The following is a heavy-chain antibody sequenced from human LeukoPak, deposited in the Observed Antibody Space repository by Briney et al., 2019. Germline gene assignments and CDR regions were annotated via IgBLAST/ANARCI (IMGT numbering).Heavy chain of an antibody. Sequence: SETLSLTCSVSGVPISTCYWSWLRQSPGKGLEWIAYVYYNGDIMYNPSLKSRVTISLDTSKSQVSLSVTSVTATDTAVYFCATTWYYDSRGYLFEDWGHGTLVTVSS. J-gene: IGHJ4*01. CDR1: GVPISTCY. V-gene: IGHV4-59*01. D-gene: IGHD3-22*01. CDR2: VYYNGDI. CDR3: ATTWYYDSRGYLFED.